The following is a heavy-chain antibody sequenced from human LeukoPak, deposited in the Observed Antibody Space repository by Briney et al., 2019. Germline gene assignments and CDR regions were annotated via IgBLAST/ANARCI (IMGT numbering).Heavy chain of an antibody. CDR3: ARGGYYGSGNDFRFDP. D-gene: IGHD3-10*01. CDR1: GGSISSYY. V-gene: IGHV4-59*01. J-gene: IGHJ5*02. Sequence: SETLSLTCTVSGGSISSYYWSWIRQPPGKGLEWLGYIYYSGSTNYNPSLKSRVTISVDTSKNQFSLKLTSVTAADTAVYFCARGGYYGSGNDFRFDPWGQGTLVTVSS. CDR2: IYYSGST.